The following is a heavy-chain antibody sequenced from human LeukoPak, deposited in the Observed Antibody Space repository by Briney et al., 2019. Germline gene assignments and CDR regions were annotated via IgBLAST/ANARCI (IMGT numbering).Heavy chain of an antibody. CDR1: GGSISSGDYY. D-gene: IGHD3-22*01. CDR2: TYYSGST. V-gene: IGHV4-30-4*01. Sequence: SETLSLTSTVSGGSISSGDYYWSWIRQPPGKGLEWIGYTYYSGSTYYNLSLKNRVSISVDTSKNQFSLNLSSVTAADTAVYYCARPYYYDSRIDPWGQGTLVTVSS. J-gene: IGHJ5*02. CDR3: ARPYYYDSRIDP.